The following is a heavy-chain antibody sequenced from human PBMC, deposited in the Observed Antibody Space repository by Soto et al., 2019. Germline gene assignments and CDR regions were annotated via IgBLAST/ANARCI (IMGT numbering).Heavy chain of an antibody. V-gene: IGHV1-69*14. Sequence: QVQLVQSGAEVKKPGSSVKVSCKASGGTFSSYAISWVRQAPGQGLEWMGGIIPIFGTANYAQKFQGRVTITPNKSTSTASMELTRLRSEDTAVYYCATYIAKYNWNYVYWFDPWGQGTLVTVSS. CDR1: GGTFSSYA. D-gene: IGHD1-7*01. J-gene: IGHJ5*02. CDR2: IIPIFGTA. CDR3: ATYIAKYNWNYVYWFDP.